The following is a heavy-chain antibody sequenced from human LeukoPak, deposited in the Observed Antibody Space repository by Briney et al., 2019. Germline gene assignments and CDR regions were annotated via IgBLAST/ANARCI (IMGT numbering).Heavy chain of an antibody. V-gene: IGHV3-23*01. Sequence: GGSLRLSCAASGFAFSTYAMTWVRRAPGKGLEWVSAISSSGDSTHYADSVKGRFTTSRDKSKNTLYLQMNSLRAEDTAVYYCAKGGRAHFDSWGQGTLVTVSS. CDR2: ISSSGDST. D-gene: IGHD3-16*01. CDR3: AKGGRAHFDS. CDR1: GFAFSTYA. J-gene: IGHJ4*02.